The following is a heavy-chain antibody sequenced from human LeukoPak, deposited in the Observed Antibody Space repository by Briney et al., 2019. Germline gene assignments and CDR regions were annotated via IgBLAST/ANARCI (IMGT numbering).Heavy chain of an antibody. Sequence: GGSLRLSCAASGFNFITAAMTWVRQAPGKGLEWVSLIGSSGGSTYYADSVKGRFTISRDNSNHTLSLQMDSLGAEDTAVYYCAKDRSPGIAVAGTGYYFDYWGQGTLVTVSS. CDR1: GFNFITAA. D-gene: IGHD6-19*01. CDR2: IGSSGGST. CDR3: AKDRSPGIAVAGTGYYFDY. J-gene: IGHJ4*02. V-gene: IGHV3-23*01.